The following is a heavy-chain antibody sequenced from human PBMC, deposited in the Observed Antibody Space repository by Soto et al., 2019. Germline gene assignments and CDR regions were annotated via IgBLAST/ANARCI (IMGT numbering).Heavy chain of an antibody. V-gene: IGHV3-23*01. CDR1: GFTFSSYA. CDR3: AKDAKTGERVDYFEY. CDR2: ISGSGGST. D-gene: IGHD7-27*01. Sequence: GGSLRLSCAAYGFTFSSYAMSWVRQAPGKGLEWVSAISGSGGSTYYADSVKGRFIISRDNSKNTLYLQMNSLRAEDTAVYYCAKDAKTGERVDYFEYWGQGTLFTVSS. J-gene: IGHJ4*02.